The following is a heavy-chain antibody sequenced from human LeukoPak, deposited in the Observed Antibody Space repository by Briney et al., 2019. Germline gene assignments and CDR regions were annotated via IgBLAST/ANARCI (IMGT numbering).Heavy chain of an antibody. D-gene: IGHD3-22*01. CDR2: ISGSGGST. CDR3: AKEGYDSSGYYHWFDP. Sequence: PGGSLRLSCAASGFTFSSYAMSWVRQAPGKGLEWVSGISGSGGSTYYADSVKGRFTISRDNSKNTLYLQMNSLRAEDTAVYYCAKEGYDSSGYYHWFDPWGQGTLVTVSS. CDR1: GFTFSSYA. V-gene: IGHV3-23*01. J-gene: IGHJ5*02.